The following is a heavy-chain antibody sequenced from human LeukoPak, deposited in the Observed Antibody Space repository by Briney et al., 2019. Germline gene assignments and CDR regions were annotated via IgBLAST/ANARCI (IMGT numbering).Heavy chain of an antibody. CDR3: ARLSDILTGYDY. CDR2: ISYSGST. J-gene: IGHJ4*02. V-gene: IGHV4-39*01. D-gene: IGHD3-9*01. Sequence: SETLSLTCSVSGGSISTSSYFWDWIRQPPGKGLEWIGTISYSGSTYYNPSLKSRVSMSVATSKNQFSLKLSAVTAADTAVYYCARLSDILTGYDYWGQGTLVIVPS. CDR1: GGSISTSSYF.